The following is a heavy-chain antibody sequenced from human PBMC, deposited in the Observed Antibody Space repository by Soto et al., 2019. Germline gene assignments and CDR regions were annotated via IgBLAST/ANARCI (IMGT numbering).Heavy chain of an antibody. V-gene: IGHV1-18*01. CDR2: ISAYNGNT. CDR1: GYTFTSYG. D-gene: IGHD2-21*02. CDR3: ATGAYCGGDCYSYWYIDL. Sequence: QVQLVQSGAEVKKPGASVKVSCKASGYTFTSYGISWVRQAPGQGLEWMGWISAYNGNTNYAQKLQGRVTMTTDTSTSTAYMELRSLRSDDTAVYYCATGAYCGGDCYSYWYIDLWGRGTLVTVSS. J-gene: IGHJ2*01.